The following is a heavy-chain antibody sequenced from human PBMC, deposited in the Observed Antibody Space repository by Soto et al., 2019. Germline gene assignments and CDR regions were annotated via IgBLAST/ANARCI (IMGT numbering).Heavy chain of an antibody. CDR2: IYYSGST. V-gene: IGHV4-59*01. Sequence: SETLSLTCTVSGGSTSSYYWSWIRQPPGKRLERIGYIYYSGSTNYNPSLKSRVTISVDTSKNQFSLKLSSVTAADTAVYYCAREGLTGTIGLYYYSRMDVWGLGTTLTVS. CDR3: AREGLTGTIGLYYYSRMDV. J-gene: IGHJ6*02. D-gene: IGHD1-7*01. CDR1: GGSTSSYY.